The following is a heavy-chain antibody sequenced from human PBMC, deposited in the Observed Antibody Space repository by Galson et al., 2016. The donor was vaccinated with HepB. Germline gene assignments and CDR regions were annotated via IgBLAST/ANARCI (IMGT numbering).Heavy chain of an antibody. D-gene: IGHD1-1*01. CDR1: GVSISTDNW. V-gene: IGHV4-4*02. CDR2: IYHSGTT. CDR3: ARGQLIHGFDP. Sequence: SETLSLTCAVSGVSISTDNWWSWVRQPPGKGLEWIGEIYHSGTTNCNPSLMRRVTISVDKSKNQFSLKLNSVTAADTAVYYCARGQLIHGFDPWGQGTLVTVSS. J-gene: IGHJ5*02.